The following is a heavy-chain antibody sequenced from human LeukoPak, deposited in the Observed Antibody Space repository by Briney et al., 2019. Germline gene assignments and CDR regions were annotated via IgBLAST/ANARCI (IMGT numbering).Heavy chain of an antibody. CDR1: GFTFSSYW. J-gene: IGHJ3*02. CDR2: IKQDGSEK. CDR3: GGYSSSWLAFDI. V-gene: IGHV3-7*02. Sequence: GRSLRLSCAASGFTFSSYWMSWVRQAPRKGLEWVANIKQDGSEKYYADSVKGRFTISRDNAKNSLDLQMNSLRAEDTAVYYCGGYSSSWLAFDIWGQGTMVTVSS. D-gene: IGHD6-13*01.